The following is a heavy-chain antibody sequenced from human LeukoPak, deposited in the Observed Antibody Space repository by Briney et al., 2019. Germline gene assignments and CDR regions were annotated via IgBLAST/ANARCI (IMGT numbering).Heavy chain of an antibody. V-gene: IGHV1-69*08. Sequence: SVKVSCKAFGGTFNTYSISWVRQAPGQGLEWLGRIIPILESTTYAQKFQGRVTITADKSTSTAYMGLSSLRSEDTAVYYCATVARRDLVVVTAKEDAFDIWGQGTMVTVSS. CDR2: IIPILEST. J-gene: IGHJ3*02. D-gene: IGHD2-21*02. CDR1: GGTFNTYS. CDR3: ATVARRDLVVVTAKEDAFDI.